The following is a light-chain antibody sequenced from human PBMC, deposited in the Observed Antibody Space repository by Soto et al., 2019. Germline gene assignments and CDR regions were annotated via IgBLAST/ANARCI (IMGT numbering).Light chain of an antibody. CDR2: DAS. CDR3: LQDYNYPIT. V-gene: IGKV1-6*01. J-gene: IGKJ5*01. Sequence: IQMTQSPSSLSASVGDRVTITCQASQDIRKHLAWYQQQPGKAPKLLISDASDLQTGDPSRFSGSGSGTDFTLTISSLQPEDFATYFCLQDYNYPITFGQGTRLEIK. CDR1: QDIRKH.